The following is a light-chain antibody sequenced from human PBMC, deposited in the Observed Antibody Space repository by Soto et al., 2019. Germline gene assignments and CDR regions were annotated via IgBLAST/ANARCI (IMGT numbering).Light chain of an antibody. CDR3: QTSGSGIVV. V-gene: IGLV4-69*01. Sequence: QPVLTQSPSASASLGASVKLTCTLSSGHSNYAIAWHQQQSEKGPRYLMKLNSDGSHSKGDGIPDRFSGSSSGAERYLTISSHQSEDEADYYCQTSGSGIVVFGGGTKLTVL. CDR2: LNSDGSH. CDR1: SGHSNYA. J-gene: IGLJ2*01.